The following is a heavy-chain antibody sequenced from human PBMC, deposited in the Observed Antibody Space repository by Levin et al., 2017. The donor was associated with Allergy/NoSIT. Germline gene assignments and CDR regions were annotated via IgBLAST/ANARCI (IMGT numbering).Heavy chain of an antibody. CDR1: AYSINSDYL. Sequence: RSQTLSLTCAVSAYSINSDYLWGWIRQPPGKGLEWIGTIYHSGSTYYNPSLKSRVTMSVDTSTNQFSLKLSPVTAADAAVYYCARAVSGGYYVDYWYFDLWGRGTLVTVSS. D-gene: IGHD1-26*01. CDR2: IYHSGST. CDR3: ARAVSGGYYVDYWYFDL. V-gene: IGHV4-38-2*01. J-gene: IGHJ2*01.